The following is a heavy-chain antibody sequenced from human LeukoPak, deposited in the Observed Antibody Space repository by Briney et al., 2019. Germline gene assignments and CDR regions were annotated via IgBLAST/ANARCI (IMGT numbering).Heavy chain of an antibody. V-gene: IGHV1-2*02. Sequence: ASVTVSCKASANTFTGYFLHWVRQAPGQGLEWMGWINPKSGGTKHAQKFQGRVTMTRDTSIRTAYMELSRLTSDDTAVYYCASPVGTTPEGLGLWGQGTLVTVSS. D-gene: IGHD2-15*01. J-gene: IGHJ4*01. CDR3: ASPVGTTPEGLGL. CDR1: ANTFTGYF. CDR2: INPKSGGT.